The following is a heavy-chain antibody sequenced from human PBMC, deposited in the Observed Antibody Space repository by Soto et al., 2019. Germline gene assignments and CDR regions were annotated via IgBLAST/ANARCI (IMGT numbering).Heavy chain of an antibody. V-gene: IGHV4-61*01. CDR1: GGSVSSDHYY. J-gene: IGHJ4*02. CDR3: ARSGAGSGWL. CDR2: ISYTGST. D-gene: IGHD6-19*01. Sequence: QVQLQESGPGLVRPSETLSLTCTVSGGSVSSDHYYWSWSRQPPGKGLEWIGYISYTGSTNYNPSLKSRVTISVDTSKNQFSLKMNSVTAADTAVYYCARSGAGSGWLGGQGTLVTVSS.